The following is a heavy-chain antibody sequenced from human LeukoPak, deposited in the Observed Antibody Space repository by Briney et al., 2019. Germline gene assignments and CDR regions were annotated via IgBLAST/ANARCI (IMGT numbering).Heavy chain of an antibody. CDR1: GGSISSYY. CDR3: ARTRGEGYYYYYYMDF. Sequence: PSETLSLTCTVSGGSISSYYWSWIRQPPGKGLEWIGYIYYSGSTNYNPSLKSRVTISVDTSKNQFSLKLSSVTAADTAVYYCARTRGEGYYYYYYMDFWGKGTTVTVSS. J-gene: IGHJ6*03. V-gene: IGHV4-59*12. D-gene: IGHD3-16*01. CDR2: IYYSGST.